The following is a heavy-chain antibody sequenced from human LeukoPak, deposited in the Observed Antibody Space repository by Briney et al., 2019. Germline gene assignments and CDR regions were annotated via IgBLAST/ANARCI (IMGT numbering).Heavy chain of an antibody. CDR2: ISAYNANT. J-gene: IGHJ6*04. Sequence: ASVKVSCKASGYTFTNYGITCVRQAPGQGLEWMGWISAYNANTNYAQKFQGRVTMTTDTSTSTVYMELRSLRSDYTAIYYCARTDYDILTGARMDVWGKGTTVTISS. CDR1: GYTFTNYG. V-gene: IGHV1-18*04. CDR3: ARTDYDILTGARMDV. D-gene: IGHD3-9*01.